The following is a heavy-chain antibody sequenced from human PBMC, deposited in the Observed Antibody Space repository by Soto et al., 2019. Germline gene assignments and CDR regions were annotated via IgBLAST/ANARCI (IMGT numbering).Heavy chain of an antibody. J-gene: IGHJ4*02. Sequence: PSEPLSLTCAVYGGSFSGYYWSWIRQPPGKGLEWIGEINHSGSTNYNPSLKSRVTISVDTSKNQFSLKLSSVTAADTAVYYCARSIWFGELSLFPGPHFDYWGQGTLVTVSS. CDR2: INHSGST. D-gene: IGHD3-10*01. CDR3: ARSIWFGELSLFPGPHFDY. CDR1: GGSFSGYY. V-gene: IGHV4-34*01.